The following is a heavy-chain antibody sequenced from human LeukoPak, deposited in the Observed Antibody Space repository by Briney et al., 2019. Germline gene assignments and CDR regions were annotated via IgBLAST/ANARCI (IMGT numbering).Heavy chain of an antibody. CDR2: IAHHGNNK. CDR1: GFTFSSSA. Sequence: PGGPLRLSCGASGFTFSSSAMHRVRQGPGKGLEWVAYIAHHGNNKYYADSVKGRFTISRDNSKGSLYLQMNSLRADDTAVYYCAKDGSWSCTDWGQGTLVRVSS. D-gene: IGHD2-8*02. V-gene: IGHV3-30*02. J-gene: IGHJ4*02. CDR3: AKDGSWSCTD.